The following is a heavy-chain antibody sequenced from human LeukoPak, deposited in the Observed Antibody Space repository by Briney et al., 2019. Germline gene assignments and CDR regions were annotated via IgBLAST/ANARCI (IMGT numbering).Heavy chain of an antibody. CDR1: RFPPRKYA. Sequence: GGSLRLSCVGSRFPPRKYAMSWVRQAPGKGLEWVSGISGSGGSKYYADSVRGRFTISRDNSKDTLFLQMSSLRADDTAKYYCAKEPEPFLERHFGNWGQGTLVIVSS. D-gene: IGHD3-3*02. J-gene: IGHJ4*02. CDR3: AKEPEPFLERHFGN. V-gene: IGHV3-23*01. CDR2: ISGSGGSK.